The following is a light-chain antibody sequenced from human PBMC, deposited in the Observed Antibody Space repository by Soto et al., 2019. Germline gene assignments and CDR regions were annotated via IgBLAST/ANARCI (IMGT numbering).Light chain of an antibody. J-gene: IGKJ5*01. CDR3: QQIDNYPIT. CDR2: AAS. V-gene: IGKV1-9*01. Sequence: DIQLTQSPSFLSASVGDRVTITCRASQGISSYLAWYQQKPEKAPNLLIYAASTLQSGVPSRFRGSGSGTEFTLTISSLQPEDFATYYCQQIDNYPITFGQGTRLEIK. CDR1: QGISSY.